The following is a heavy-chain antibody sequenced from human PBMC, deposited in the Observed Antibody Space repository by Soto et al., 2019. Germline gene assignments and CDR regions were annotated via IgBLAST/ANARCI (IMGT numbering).Heavy chain of an antibody. D-gene: IGHD3-22*01. CDR2: INPSGGST. CDR3: ARTANYYDSSGYFAY. V-gene: IGHV1-46*01. Sequence: ASVKVSCKASGYTFTSYYMHWVRQAPGQGLERMGIINPSGGSTSYAQKFQGRVTMTRDTSTSTVYMELSSLRSEDTAVYYCARTANYYDSSGYFAYWGQGTLVTVSS. J-gene: IGHJ4*02. CDR1: GYTFTSYY.